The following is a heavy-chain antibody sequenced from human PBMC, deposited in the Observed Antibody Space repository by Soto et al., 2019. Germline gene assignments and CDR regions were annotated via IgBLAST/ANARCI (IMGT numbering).Heavy chain of an antibody. CDR3: ARSDIVVAQYAFDI. D-gene: IGHD2-15*01. Sequence: SETLSLTCAVSSGSIRSSNWWSWVRQSPGKGLEWIGEIFHNGNTYYNPSLNSRVTISVDTSKNQFSLNLRSVTAADTAVYYCARSDIVVAQYAFDIWGQGTMVTVSS. CDR2: IFHNGNT. CDR1: SGSIRSSNW. J-gene: IGHJ3*02. V-gene: IGHV4-4*02.